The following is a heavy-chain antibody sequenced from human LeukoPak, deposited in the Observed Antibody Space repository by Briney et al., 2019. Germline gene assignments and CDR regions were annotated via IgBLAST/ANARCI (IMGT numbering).Heavy chain of an antibody. J-gene: IGHJ4*02. D-gene: IGHD5-18*01. Sequence: APVKVSCKASGYTFTSYYMHWVRQAPGQGLEWMGIINPSGGSTSYAQKFQGRVTMTRDTSTSTVYMELSSLRSEDTAVYYCARERDRGYSYGSFDYWGQGTLVTVSS. CDR1: GYTFTSYY. V-gene: IGHV1-46*01. CDR2: INPSGGST. CDR3: ARERDRGYSYGSFDY.